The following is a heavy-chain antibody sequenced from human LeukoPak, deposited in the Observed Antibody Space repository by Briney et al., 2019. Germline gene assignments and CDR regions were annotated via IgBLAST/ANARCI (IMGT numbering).Heavy chain of an antibody. CDR3: ARVGGYGYGNCYFNY. J-gene: IGHJ4*02. D-gene: IGHD5-18*01. CDR2: IFHSGST. CDR1: GYSLSSGYY. Sequence: ADPLSLTCALSGYSLSSGYYWGWIRQSPGKGLDCIWSIFHSGSTYYTPSLRSSVTISIDTSPNQFSLWLSSVTATDTAVYYSARVGGYGYGNCYFNYWGQGTLVTVSS. V-gene: IGHV4-38-2*01.